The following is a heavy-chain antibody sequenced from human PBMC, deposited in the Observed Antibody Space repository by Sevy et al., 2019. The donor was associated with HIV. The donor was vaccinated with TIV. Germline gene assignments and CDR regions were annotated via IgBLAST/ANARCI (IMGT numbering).Heavy chain of an antibody. D-gene: IGHD1-26*01. CDR3: ATGPPDGSYDYFDY. CDR1: GFTFSSYS. Sequence: GGSLRLSCAASGFTFSSYSMNWVRQAPGKGLEWVSSISGSSNYIYYAESLKGRFISSRDNAKNTLYLQMNSLRADDTAVYYCATGPPDGSYDYFDYWGQGTLVTVSS. V-gene: IGHV3-21*06. J-gene: IGHJ4*02. CDR2: ISGSSNYI.